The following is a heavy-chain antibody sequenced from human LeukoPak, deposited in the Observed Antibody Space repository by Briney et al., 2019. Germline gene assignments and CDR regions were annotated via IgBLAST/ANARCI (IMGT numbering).Heavy chain of an antibody. Sequence: GGSLRLSCAASGFTFSSYGMHWVRQAPGKGLKWVAIISYDGSNKYYADSVQGRFTISRDNSKNMLYLQMNSLRAEDTAVYYCAKDLGGGSGCYDLWGRGTLVTVSS. V-gene: IGHV3-30*18. D-gene: IGHD6-19*01. CDR2: ISYDGSNK. CDR1: GFTFSSYG. J-gene: IGHJ2*01. CDR3: AKDLGGGSGCYDL.